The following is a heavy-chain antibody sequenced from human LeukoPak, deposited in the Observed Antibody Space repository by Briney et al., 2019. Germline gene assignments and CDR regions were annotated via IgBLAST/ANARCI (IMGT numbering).Heavy chain of an antibody. V-gene: IGHV4-61*08. CDR3: ARRGGRGSSYWFDP. CDR1: GGSVSSAGYY. Sequence: PSETLSLTCTVSGGSVSSAGYYWSWIRQPPGKELEWIGYVYYTRSNNYNPSVKSRVTISVDTSKNQFSLRLNSVTAADTAVYYCARRGGRGSSYWFDPWGQGTLVTVSS. D-gene: IGHD1-26*01. J-gene: IGHJ5*02. CDR2: VYYTRSN.